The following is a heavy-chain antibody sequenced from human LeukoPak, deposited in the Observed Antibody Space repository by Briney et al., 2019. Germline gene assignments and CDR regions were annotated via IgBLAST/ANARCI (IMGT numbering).Heavy chain of an antibody. CDR1: GYTFTGYY. D-gene: IGHD3-10*01. CDR3: ARVPATITMVRGVSCDI. CDR2: INPNSGGT. V-gene: IGHV1-2*07. Sequence: SVKVSCKASGYTFTGYYMHWVRQAPGHGLEWIGGINPNSGGTNYAHKFQGRVTMTRYTSISTAYRELGRLRSDDTAVYYCARVPATITMVRGVSCDIWGQGTMVTVSS. J-gene: IGHJ3*02.